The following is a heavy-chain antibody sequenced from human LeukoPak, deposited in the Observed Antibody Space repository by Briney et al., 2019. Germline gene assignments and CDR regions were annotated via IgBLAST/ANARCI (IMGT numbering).Heavy chain of an antibody. J-gene: IGHJ4*02. D-gene: IGHD6-6*01. CDR3: VRRGSYFDY. Sequence: GGSLRLSCAASGFTFSNYAMSWVRQAPGKGLEWVSIISLTGGSTYYADSVKGRFTISRDNSKNTLYLHINSLRAEDTARYYCVRRGSYFDYWGLGTLVAVSS. V-gene: IGHV3-23*01. CDR1: GFTFSNYA. CDR2: ISLTGGST.